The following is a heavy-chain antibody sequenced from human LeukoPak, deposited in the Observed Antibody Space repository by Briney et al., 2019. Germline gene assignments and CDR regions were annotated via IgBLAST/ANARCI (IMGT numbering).Heavy chain of an antibody. CDR3: ARVRRFLEFNWFDP. CDR2: ISSSGSTI. D-gene: IGHD3-3*01. J-gene: IGHJ5*02. Sequence: GESLRLSCAASGFTFSSYEMNWVRQAPGKGLEWVSYISSSGSTIYYADSVKGRFTISRDNAKNSLYLQMNSLRAEDTAVYYCARVRRFLEFNWFDPWGQGTLVTVSS. V-gene: IGHV3-48*03. CDR1: GFTFSSYE.